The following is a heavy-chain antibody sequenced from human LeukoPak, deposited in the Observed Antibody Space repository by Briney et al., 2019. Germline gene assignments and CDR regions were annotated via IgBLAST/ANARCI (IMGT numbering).Heavy chain of an antibody. D-gene: IGHD2-21*02. CDR1: GFSVSNYY. Sequence: GGSLRLSCAASGFSVSNYYMSWVRQPPGKGLEWVSVMYTGGGRYYGASVKGRFTISRDNSKNTVFLQMNSLRVEDTALYYCTRGQSYCGADCYSDWGQGTLVTVSS. CDR3: TRGQSYCGADCYSD. CDR2: MYTGGGR. V-gene: IGHV3-66*01. J-gene: IGHJ4*02.